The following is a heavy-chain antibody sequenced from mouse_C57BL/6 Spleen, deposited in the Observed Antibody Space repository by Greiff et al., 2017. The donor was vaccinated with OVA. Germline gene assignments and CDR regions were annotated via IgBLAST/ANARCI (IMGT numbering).Heavy chain of an antibody. J-gene: IGHJ3*01. Sequence: QVQLKQSGPELVKPGASVKISCKASGYAFSSSWMTWVRQRPGKGLEWIGRIYPGDGDTNYNGKFKGKATLTADKASSTAYMQLSSLTSEDSAVYFCAREKLGHPADWGQGTLVTVSA. D-gene: IGHD4-1*01. CDR1: GYAFSSSW. CDR2: IYPGDGDT. V-gene: IGHV1-82*01. CDR3: AREKLGHPAD.